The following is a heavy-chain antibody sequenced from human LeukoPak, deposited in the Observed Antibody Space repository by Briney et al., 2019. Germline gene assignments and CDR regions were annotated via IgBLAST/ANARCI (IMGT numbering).Heavy chain of an antibody. CDR2: ISSSSSYI. Sequence: GGSLRLSCAASGFTFSSYSMNWVRQAPGKGLEWVSSISSSSSYIYYADSVKGRFTISRDNAKNSLYLQMNSLRAEDTAVYYCGRDGRTGGNFDYWGQGTLVTVSS. CDR1: GFTFSSYS. J-gene: IGHJ4*02. V-gene: IGHV3-21*01. CDR3: GRDGRTGGNFDY. D-gene: IGHD1-1*01.